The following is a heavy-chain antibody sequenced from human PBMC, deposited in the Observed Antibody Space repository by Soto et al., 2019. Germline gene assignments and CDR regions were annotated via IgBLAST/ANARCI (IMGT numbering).Heavy chain of an antibody. CDR1: GYTFTSYA. CDR3: ARGLNGYLYYFDY. D-gene: IGHD5-18*01. V-gene: IGHV1-3*01. J-gene: IGHJ4*02. CDR2: INAGNGKT. Sequence: QVQLVQSGAEVKKPGASVKVSCKASGYTFTSYAMHWVRQAPGQRLEWMGWINAGNGKTKYSQKFQGRVPITRDTPASTAYMELRSLRSEDTAVNCCARGLNGYLYYFDYWGQGTLVTVSS.